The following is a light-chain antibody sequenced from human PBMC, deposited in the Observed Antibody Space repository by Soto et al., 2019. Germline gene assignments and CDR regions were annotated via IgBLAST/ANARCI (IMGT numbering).Light chain of an antibody. Sequence: QSALTQPASVSGSPGQSITISCTGASSDVGGYNYVSWYQQHPGKAPKLMIFEVSNRPSGLSNRFSGSKSGNTASLTISGLQAEDEADYYCSSVTSTSTLVFGGGTKLTFL. CDR3: SSVTSTSTLV. J-gene: IGLJ2*01. CDR1: SSDVGGYNY. V-gene: IGLV2-14*01. CDR2: EVS.